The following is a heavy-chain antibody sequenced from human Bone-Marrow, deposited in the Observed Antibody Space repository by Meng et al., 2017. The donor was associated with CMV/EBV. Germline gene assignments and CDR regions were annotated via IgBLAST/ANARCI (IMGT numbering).Heavy chain of an antibody. J-gene: IGHJ4*02. CDR3: ASSRFFDY. CDR1: GFTFSSYG. V-gene: IGHV3-48*01. Sequence: GGSLRLSCAASGFTFSSYGMHWVRQAPGKGLEWVSYISSSGSTIYYADSVKGRFTTSRDNSKNTLYLQMNSLRAEDTAVYYCASSRFFDYWGQGTLVIVSS. CDR2: ISSSGSTI.